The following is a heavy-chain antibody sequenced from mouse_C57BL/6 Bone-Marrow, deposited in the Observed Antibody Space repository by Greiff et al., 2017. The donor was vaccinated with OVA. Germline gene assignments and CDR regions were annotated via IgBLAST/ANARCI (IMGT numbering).Heavy chain of an antibody. CDR2: IYPGSGNT. CDR1: GYTFTDYY. Sequence: VQVVESGAELVRPGASVKLSCKASGYTFTDYYINWVKQRPGQGLEWIARIYPGSGNTYYNEKFKGKATLTAEKSSSTAYMQLSSLTSKDSAVYFCARVTTVVATHYFDYWGQGTTLTVSS. D-gene: IGHD1-1*01. J-gene: IGHJ2*01. CDR3: ARVTTVVATHYFDY. V-gene: IGHV1-76*01.